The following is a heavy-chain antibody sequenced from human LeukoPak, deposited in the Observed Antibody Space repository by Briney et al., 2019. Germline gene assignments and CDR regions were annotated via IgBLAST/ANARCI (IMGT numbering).Heavy chain of an antibody. D-gene: IGHD6-13*01. CDR1: GFTVSSNY. CDR2: IYSGGST. Sequence: HPGGSLRLSCAASGFTVSSNYMSWVRQAPGKGLEWVSVIYSGGSTYYADSVKGRFTISRHNSKNTLYLQMNSLRAEDTAVYYCARDQASSDDIAAAGNFDYWGQGTLVTVSS. J-gene: IGHJ4*02. V-gene: IGHV3-53*04. CDR3: ARDQASSDDIAAAGNFDY.